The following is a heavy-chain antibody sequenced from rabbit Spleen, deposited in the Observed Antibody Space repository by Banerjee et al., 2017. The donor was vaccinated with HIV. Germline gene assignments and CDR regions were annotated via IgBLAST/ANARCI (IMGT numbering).Heavy chain of an antibody. J-gene: IGHJ6*01. D-gene: IGHD8-1*01. CDR2: INMVTGKS. Sequence: EQLEESGGGLVKPEGSLTLTCKASGVSLNDKDVMCWVRQAPGKGLEWIACINMVTGKSVYASWAKGRFIMSKTSSTTVTLQMTSLTAADTATYFCARDAGTSFSTYGMDLWGQGTLVTVS. CDR3: ARDAGTSFSTYGMDL. V-gene: IGHV1S45*01. CDR1: GVSLNDKDV.